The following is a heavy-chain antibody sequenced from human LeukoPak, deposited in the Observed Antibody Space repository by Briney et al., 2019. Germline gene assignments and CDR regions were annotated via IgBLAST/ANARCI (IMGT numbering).Heavy chain of an antibody. CDR2: IYYSGST. D-gene: IGHD6-13*01. CDR1: GGSISSCY. J-gene: IGHJ5*02. Sequence: SETLSLTCTVSGGSISSCYWSWIRQPPGKGLEWIGYIYYSGSTNYNPSLKSRVTISVDTSENQFSLKLSSVTAADTAVYYCAREMYSSSVNWFDPWGQGTLVTVSS. CDR3: AREMYSSSVNWFDP. V-gene: IGHV4-59*01.